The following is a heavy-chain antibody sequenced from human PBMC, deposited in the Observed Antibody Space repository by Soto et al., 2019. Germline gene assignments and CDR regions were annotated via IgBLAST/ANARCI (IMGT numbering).Heavy chain of an antibody. J-gene: IGHJ4*02. CDR3: ARDGHSGYDKFDY. CDR2: INAGNGNT. CDR1: GYTFTSYA. V-gene: IGHV1-3*01. D-gene: IGHD5-12*01. Sequence: GASVKVSCKASGYTFTSYAINWVRQAPGQRLEWMGWINAGNGNTKYSQKLQGRVTMTTDTSPSTAYMELRSLRPDDTAVYYCARDGHSGYDKFDYWGQGTLVTVSS.